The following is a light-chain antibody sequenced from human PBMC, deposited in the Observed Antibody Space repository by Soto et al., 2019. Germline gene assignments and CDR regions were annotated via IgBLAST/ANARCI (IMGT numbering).Light chain of an antibody. CDR1: QSVLYSSNNRNY. CDR2: WAS. V-gene: IGKV4-1*01. J-gene: IGKJ2*01. CDR3: QQYYSSPPT. Sequence: DIVMTQSPDSLAVSLGERATINCRSSQSVLYSSNNRNYLAWYQQKPGQPPKLLIYWASTREYGVPDRFSGSGSGTDFTLPIRSLQAEDVAIYYCQQYYSSPPTFGPGTKLEIK.